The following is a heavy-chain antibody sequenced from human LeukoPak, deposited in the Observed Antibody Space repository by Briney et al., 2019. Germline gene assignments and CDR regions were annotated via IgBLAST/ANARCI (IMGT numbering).Heavy chain of an antibody. J-gene: IGHJ4*02. CDR2: IKQAGSEK. V-gene: IGHV3-7*02. CDR1: GFTSSIYW. D-gene: IGHD3-22*01. CDR3: AKGDNYYDTSGYYHVKALFDY. Sequence: GRSLRLSCAASGFTSSIYWTSWVRPAPGEGLEWVANIKQAGSEKYYVHSVKGRFTISRDNAKNSLYLQMNSLRAEDTAVYYCAKGDNYYDTSGYYHVKALFDYWGQGALVTVSS.